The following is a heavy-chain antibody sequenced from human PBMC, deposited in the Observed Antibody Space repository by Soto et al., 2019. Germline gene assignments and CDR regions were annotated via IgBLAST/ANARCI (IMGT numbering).Heavy chain of an antibody. V-gene: IGHV4-39*01. D-gene: IGHD2-21*02. Sequence: QLQLQESGPGLVKPSETLSLTCTVSGGSISSSSYYWGWIRQPPGKGLEWIGSIYYSGSTYYNPSLKSRVTISVDTSKNQFSLKLSSVTAADTAVYYCARSSICGGDCYLYYFDYWGQGTLVTVSS. CDR2: IYYSGST. CDR3: ARSSICGGDCYLYYFDY. J-gene: IGHJ4*02. CDR1: GGSISSSSYY.